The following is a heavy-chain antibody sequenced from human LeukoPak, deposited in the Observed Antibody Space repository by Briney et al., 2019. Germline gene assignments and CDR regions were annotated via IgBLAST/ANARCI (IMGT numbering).Heavy chain of an antibody. Sequence: SVKVSCKASGGTFSSYAISWVRQAPGQGLEWMGGIIPIFGTANYAQKFLGRVTITADKSTSTAYMELSSLRSEDTAVYYCARDVCSSTSCYGKDAFDIWGQGTMVTVSS. CDR3: ARDVCSSTSCYGKDAFDI. CDR1: GGTFSSYA. D-gene: IGHD2-2*01. J-gene: IGHJ3*02. V-gene: IGHV1-69*06. CDR2: IIPIFGTA.